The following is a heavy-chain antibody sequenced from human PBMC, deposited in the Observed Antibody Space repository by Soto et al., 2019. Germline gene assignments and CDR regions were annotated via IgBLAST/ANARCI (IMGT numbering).Heavy chain of an antibody. V-gene: IGHV1-18*01. J-gene: IGHJ4*02. CDR2: ISGYNGNT. CDR1: GYIFSLYS. CDR3: ARGMGLAADFDY. Sequence: ASVKVSCKTSGYIFSLYSISWVRRAPGQGLEWMGWISGYNGNTNYAQKFQGRVTMTTSTTTAYMELRSLRSDDTAVYYCARGMGLAADFDYWGQGTPVTV. D-gene: IGHD3-9*01.